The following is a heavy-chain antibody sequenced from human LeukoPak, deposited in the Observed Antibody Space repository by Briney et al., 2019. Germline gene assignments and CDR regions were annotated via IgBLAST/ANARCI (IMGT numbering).Heavy chain of an antibody. Sequence: GGSLRLSCAAPGFTFSSYAMHWVRQAPGKGLEWVAVISYDGSNKYYADSVKGRFTISRDNSKNTLYLQMNSLRAEDTAVYYCAGTADYWGQGTLVTVSS. V-gene: IGHV3-30-3*01. CDR3: AGTADY. J-gene: IGHJ4*02. CDR2: ISYDGSNK. D-gene: IGHD1-1*01. CDR1: GFTFSSYA.